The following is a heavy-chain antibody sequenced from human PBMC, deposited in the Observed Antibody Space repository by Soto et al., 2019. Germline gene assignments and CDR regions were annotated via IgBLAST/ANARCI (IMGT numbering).Heavy chain of an antibody. V-gene: IGHV4-34*01. D-gene: IGHD2-2*01. CDR2: INHSGST. J-gene: IGHJ6*03. CDR3: ARGVSRCSSTSCYAYYYYYYMDV. Sequence: SETLSLTCAVYGGSFSGYYWSWIRQPPGKGLEWIGEINHSGSTNYNPSLKSRVTISVDTPKNQFSLKLSSVTAADTAVYYCARGVSRCSSTSCYAYYYYYYMDVWGKGTTVTVSS. CDR1: GGSFSGYY.